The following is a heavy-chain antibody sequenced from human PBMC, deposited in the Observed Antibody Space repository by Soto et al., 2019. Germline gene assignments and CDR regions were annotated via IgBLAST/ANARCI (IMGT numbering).Heavy chain of an antibody. CDR2: INMDGTKT. CDR1: EFTFSKYW. CDR3: ARDYYYDSRSSSVNWFDP. V-gene: IGHV3-74*01. D-gene: IGHD3-22*01. J-gene: IGHJ5*02. Sequence: PGGSLRLSCVASEFTFSKYWMHWVRQAPGKXLVWVSRINMDGTKTAYADSVKGRFTVSRDNANNTLYLQMNSLGVEDTAVYYCARDYYYDSRSSSVNWFDPWGQGTLVTVSS.